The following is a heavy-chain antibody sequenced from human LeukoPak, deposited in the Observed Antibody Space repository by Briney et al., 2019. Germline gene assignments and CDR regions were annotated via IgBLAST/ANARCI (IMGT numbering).Heavy chain of an antibody. CDR2: ISYDGKTQ. J-gene: IGHJ4*02. CDR1: GFTFSSYA. V-gene: IGHV3-30*04. D-gene: IGHD6-19*01. Sequence: GGSLRLSCAASGFTFSSYAMHWVRQAPGKGLEWVAVISYDGKTQYYADSVKGRFTFSRDNSRNTLYLQMNSLRAEDTAIFYCAKEGSSGFIDSWGRGTLVTVPS. CDR3: AKEGSSGFIDS.